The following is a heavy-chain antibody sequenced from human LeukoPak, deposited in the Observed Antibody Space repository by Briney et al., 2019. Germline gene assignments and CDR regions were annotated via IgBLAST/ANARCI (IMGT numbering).Heavy chain of an antibody. D-gene: IGHD5-24*01. V-gene: IGHV3-49*04. Sequence: GRSLRLSCTGSGFNFVDHAMTWVRQAPGKGLEWVGFIRSKAYGGTGQYAASVKGRFTISRDGSKSIAYLQMNSLKAEDTAVYYCVRVIRGFNANGDYWGQGTLVTVSP. CDR2: IRSKAYGGTG. J-gene: IGHJ4*02. CDR1: GFNFVDHA. CDR3: VRVIRGFNANGDY.